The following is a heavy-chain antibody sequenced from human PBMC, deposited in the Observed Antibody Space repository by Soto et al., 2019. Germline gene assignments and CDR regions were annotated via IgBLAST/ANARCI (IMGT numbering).Heavy chain of an antibody. V-gene: IGHV4-4*07. CDR1: GDSVGKYY. Sequence: SETLSLTCTVSGDSVGKYYWNWIRQPAGKGLEWIGRIHSTRSPNYNPSLKSRVTMSVDTSKNQFSLKLNLTSVTAADTAVYYCARSPAYGDYANLDTWGQGTLVTVSS. CDR2: IHSTRSP. D-gene: IGHD4-17*01. CDR3: ARSPAYGDYANLDT. J-gene: IGHJ5*02.